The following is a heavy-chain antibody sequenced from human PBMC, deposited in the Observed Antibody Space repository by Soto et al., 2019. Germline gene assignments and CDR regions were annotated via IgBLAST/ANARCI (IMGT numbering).Heavy chain of an antibody. CDR3: ARDFLPAAMLPDY. Sequence: QVQLVESGGGVVQPGRSLRLSCAASGFTFSSYGMHWVRQAPGKGLEWVAVIWYDGSNKYYADSVKGRFTISRDNSKNTLYLQINSLRAEDTAVYYCARDFLPAAMLPDYWGQGTLVTVSS. CDR2: IWYDGSNK. CDR1: GFTFSSYG. J-gene: IGHJ4*02. D-gene: IGHD2-2*01. V-gene: IGHV3-33*01.